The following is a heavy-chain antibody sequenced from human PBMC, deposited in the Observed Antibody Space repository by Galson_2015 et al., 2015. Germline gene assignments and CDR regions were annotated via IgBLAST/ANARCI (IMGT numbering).Heavy chain of an antibody. Sequence: EWIGEIYHSGSTNYNPSLKSRVTISVDKSKNQFSLKLSSVTAADTAVYYCARMVAYDYGDYGGYWGQGTLVTVSS. CDR3: ARMVAYDYGDYGGY. J-gene: IGHJ4*02. CDR2: IYHSGST. V-gene: IGHV4-4*02. D-gene: IGHD4-17*01.